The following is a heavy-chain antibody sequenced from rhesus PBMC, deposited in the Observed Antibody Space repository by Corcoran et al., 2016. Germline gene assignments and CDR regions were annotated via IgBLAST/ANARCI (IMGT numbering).Heavy chain of an antibody. V-gene: IGHV4-76*01. Sequence: QVQLQESGPGVVKPSETLPLTCAVSGGSISSGYDWSWIRQPPGKGLEWIGYIYGSSGSTNYNPSLKNRVTISKDASKNQFSLKLSSVTAADTAVYYCARDRVFDYWGQGVLVTVSS. CDR2: IYGSSGST. J-gene: IGHJ4*01. CDR1: GGSISSGYD. CDR3: ARDRVFDY.